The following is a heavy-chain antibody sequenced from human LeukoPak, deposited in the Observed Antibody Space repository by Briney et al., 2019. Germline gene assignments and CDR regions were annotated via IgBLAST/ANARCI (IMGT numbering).Heavy chain of an antibody. J-gene: IGHJ4*02. D-gene: IGHD5-18*01. Sequence: SQTLSLTCAVSGGSISSGGYSWSWIRQPPGKGLEWIGYTYHSGSTYYNPSLKSRVTISVDRSKNQFSLKLSSVTAADTAVYYCARLYSYGPRYFDYWGQGTLVTVSS. CDR1: GGSISSGGYS. V-gene: IGHV4-30-2*01. CDR3: ARLYSYGPRYFDY. CDR2: TYHSGST.